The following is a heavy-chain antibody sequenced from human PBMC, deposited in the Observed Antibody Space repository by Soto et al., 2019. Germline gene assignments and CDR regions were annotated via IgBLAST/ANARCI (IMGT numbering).Heavy chain of an antibody. CDR3: ARDQHRYSGYDYVDY. CDR1: GFTFSDYY. CDR2: ISSSSSYT. V-gene: IGHV3-11*05. Sequence: QVQLVESGGGLVKPGGSLRLSCAASGFTFSDYYMSWIRQAPGKGLEWVSYISSSSSYTNYADSVKGRFTISRDNAKNSLYLPMNSLRAEDTAVYYCARDQHRYSGYDYVDYWGQGTLVTVSS. J-gene: IGHJ4*02. D-gene: IGHD5-12*01.